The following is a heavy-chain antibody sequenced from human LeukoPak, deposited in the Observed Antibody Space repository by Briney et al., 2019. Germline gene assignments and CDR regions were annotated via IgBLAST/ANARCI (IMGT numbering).Heavy chain of an antibody. CDR3: ARAPSRVIYYFDY. CDR2: IKQDGSEK. CDR1: GFTFSSYW. V-gene: IGHV3-7*01. J-gene: IGHJ4*02. Sequence: GGSLRLSCAASGFTFSSYWMSWVRQAPGKGLEWVANIKQDGSEKYYVDSVKGRFTISRDNAKNSLYLQMNSLRAEDTAVYYCARAPSRVIYYFDYWGQGTLVTVSS. D-gene: IGHD5-18*01.